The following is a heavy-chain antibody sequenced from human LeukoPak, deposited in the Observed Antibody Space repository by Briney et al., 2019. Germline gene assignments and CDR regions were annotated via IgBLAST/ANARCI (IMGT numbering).Heavy chain of an antibody. CDR1: GYTFTSYD. D-gene: IGHD6-6*01. V-gene: IGHV1-8*01. Sequence: ASVKVSCKASGYTFTSYDINWVRQATGQGLEWMGWMNPNSGNTGYAQKFQGRVTMTRNTSISTAYMELSSLRSGDTAMYYCARGIAARPIDYWGQGTLVTVSS. J-gene: IGHJ4*02. CDR2: MNPNSGNT. CDR3: ARGIAARPIDY.